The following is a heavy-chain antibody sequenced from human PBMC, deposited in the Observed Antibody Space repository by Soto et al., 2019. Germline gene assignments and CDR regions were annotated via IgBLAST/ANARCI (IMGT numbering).Heavy chain of an antibody. V-gene: IGHV4-30-4*01. CDR1: GGSISSGDYY. Sequence: SETLSLTCTVSGGSISSGDYYWSWIRQPPGKGLEWIGYIYYSGSTYYNPSLKSRVTISVDTSKNQFSLKLSSVTAADTAVYYCARSYCSGGSCYSDYYYYGMDVWGQGTTVTVSS. J-gene: IGHJ6*02. D-gene: IGHD2-15*01. CDR2: IYYSGST. CDR3: ARSYCSGGSCYSDYYYYGMDV.